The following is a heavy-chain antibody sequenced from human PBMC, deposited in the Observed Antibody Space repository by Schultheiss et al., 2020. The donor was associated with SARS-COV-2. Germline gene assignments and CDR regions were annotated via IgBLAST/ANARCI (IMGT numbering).Heavy chain of an antibody. Sequence: SCAVSGGSISSSNWWSWVRQPPGKGLEWIGYIYYSGSTNYNPSLKSRVTISVDTSKNQFSLKLSSVTAEDTAVYYCARDLENEVLPAATWFDPWGQGTLVTVSS. J-gene: IGHJ5*02. CDR3: ARDLENEVLPAATWFDP. CDR1: GGSISSSNW. V-gene: IGHV4-4*02. D-gene: IGHD2-2*01. CDR2: IYYSGST.